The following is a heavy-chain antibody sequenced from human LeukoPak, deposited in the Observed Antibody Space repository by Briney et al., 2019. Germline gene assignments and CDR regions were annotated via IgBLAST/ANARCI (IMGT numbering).Heavy chain of an antibody. CDR2: ISSSGSTI. Sequence: GGSLRLSCAASGFTFSDYYMSWIRQAPGKGLEWVSYISSSGSTIYYADSVKGRFTISRDNAKNSLYLQRNSLRAEDTAVYYCARLDTGYSSGWPNYYYYYMDVWGKGTTVTISS. V-gene: IGHV3-11*04. CDR1: GFTFSDYY. CDR3: ARLDTGYSSGWPNYYYYYMDV. J-gene: IGHJ6*03. D-gene: IGHD6-19*01.